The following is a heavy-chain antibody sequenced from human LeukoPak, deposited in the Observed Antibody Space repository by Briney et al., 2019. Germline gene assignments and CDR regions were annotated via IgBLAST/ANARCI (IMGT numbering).Heavy chain of an antibody. V-gene: IGHV7-4-1*02. J-gene: IGHJ5*02. Sequence: ASVKVSCKASGYIFTSYAMNWVRQAPGQGLEWMGWINTNTGNPTYARGFTGRFVFSLDTSASTAYLQISSLKAEDTAVYYCARDHGSQRYWFDPWGQGTLVTVSS. CDR1: GYIFTSYA. CDR2: INTNTGNP. CDR3: ARDHGSQRYWFDP. D-gene: IGHD1-26*01.